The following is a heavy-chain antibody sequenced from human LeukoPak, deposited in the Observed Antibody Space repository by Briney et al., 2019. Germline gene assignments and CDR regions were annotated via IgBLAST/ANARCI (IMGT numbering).Heavy chain of an antibody. J-gene: IGHJ4*02. D-gene: IGHD3-10*02. CDR2: IYYSGST. CDR1: GDSISSSPYY. CDR3: ARRLKPMFSFASYFHY. Sequence: SETLSLTCTVSGDSISSSPYYWDWIRQPPGKGLEWIGSIYYSGSTYYNPSLTSRVTISVDTSKNQFSLKLSSVTPANTDVYYCARRLKPMFSFASYFHYWGQGTLVTVSS. V-gene: IGHV4-39*01.